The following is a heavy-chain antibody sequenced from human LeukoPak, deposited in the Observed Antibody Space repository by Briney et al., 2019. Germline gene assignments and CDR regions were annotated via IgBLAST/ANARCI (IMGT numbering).Heavy chain of an antibody. J-gene: IGHJ5*02. D-gene: IGHD3-10*01. V-gene: IGHV3-48*03. CDR3: ASVSITMVRGVMDWFDP. CDR1: GFTFSSYA. Sequence: GGSLRLSCAASGFTFSSYAMSWVRQAPGKGLEWVSYISSSGSTIYYADSVKGRFTISRDNAKNSLYLQMNSLRAEDTAVYYCASVSITMVRGVMDWFDPWGQGTLVTVSS. CDR2: ISSSGSTI.